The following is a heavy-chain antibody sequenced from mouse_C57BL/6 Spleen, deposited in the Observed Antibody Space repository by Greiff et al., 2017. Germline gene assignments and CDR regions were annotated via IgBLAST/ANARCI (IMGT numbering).Heavy chain of an antibody. CDR3: ARWGWESFDY. CDR1: GYNFTSYW. Sequence: VQLQQSGTELVKPGASVKLSCKASGYNFTSYWMHWVKQRPGQGLEWIGNINPSNGGTNYNEKFKSKATLTVDKSSSTAYMQLSSLTSEYAAVYYCARWGWESFDYWGQGTTLTVSS. V-gene: IGHV1-53*01. J-gene: IGHJ2*01. D-gene: IGHD1-1*02. CDR2: INPSNGGT.